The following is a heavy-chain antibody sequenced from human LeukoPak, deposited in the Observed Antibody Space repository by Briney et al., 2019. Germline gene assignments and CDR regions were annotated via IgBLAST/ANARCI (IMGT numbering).Heavy chain of an antibody. Sequence: NTDGSSTNYADSVKGRFTISRDNAKNTLYLQMNNLRAEDTAVYYCSGGGSRWYSNYWGQGTLVTVSS. CDR3: SGGGSRWYSNY. CDR2: NTDGSST. J-gene: IGHJ4*02. V-gene: IGHV3-74*01. D-gene: IGHD6-19*01.